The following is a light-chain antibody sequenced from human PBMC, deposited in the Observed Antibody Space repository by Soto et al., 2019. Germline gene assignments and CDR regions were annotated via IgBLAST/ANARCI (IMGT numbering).Light chain of an antibody. CDR1: SSDVGGYNY. J-gene: IGLJ2*01. Sequence: QSVLTQPPSASGSPGQSVTISCTGTSSDVGGYNYVSWYQQHPGKAPKLMIYEVSKRPSGVPDRFSGSKSGNTASLTVSGLQAEDEADYYCQSYDTFLSAVVFGGGTQLTVL. CDR2: EVS. CDR3: QSYDTFLSAVV. V-gene: IGLV2-8*01.